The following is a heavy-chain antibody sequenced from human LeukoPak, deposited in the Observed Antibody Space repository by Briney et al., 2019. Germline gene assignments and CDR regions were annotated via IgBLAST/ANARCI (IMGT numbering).Heavy chain of an antibody. CDR3: AKISAGRYTEY. CDR1: GFTFISYG. D-gene: IGHD1-26*01. Sequence: AGSLSFSGSASGFTFISYGMTWVPQAQGKGLKGVSTFGASDKKYYANSVEGRFTISRDNSKNTLYLQMNRLRAEDTAVYYCAKISAGRYTEYWGQGTLVTVSS. J-gene: IGHJ4*02. V-gene: IGHV3-23*01. CDR2: FGASDKK.